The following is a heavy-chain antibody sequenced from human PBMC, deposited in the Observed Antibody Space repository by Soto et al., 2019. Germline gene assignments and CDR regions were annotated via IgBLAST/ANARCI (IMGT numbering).Heavy chain of an antibody. CDR2: IYYSGNT. CDR3: ARDRLMATAGTARHYFGLDV. J-gene: IGHJ6*02. Sequence: SETLSLTCTVSCGSIRSGGYYWSWVRQNPRRGLEWIGNIYYSGNTYYNPSLKSRLTISVDTSKNQFSLNLSSVTAADTAVYYCARDRLMATAGTARHYFGLDVWGQGTTVTVSS. CDR1: CGSIRSGGYY. D-gene: IGHD5-18*01. V-gene: IGHV4-31*03.